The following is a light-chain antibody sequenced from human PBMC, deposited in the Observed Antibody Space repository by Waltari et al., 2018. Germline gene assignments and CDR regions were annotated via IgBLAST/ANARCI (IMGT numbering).Light chain of an antibody. CDR3: AVWDDSLSGWV. Sequence: QSVLTQPPSASGTPGQRGTIFCSGSTSNIGSNYVYWYQHLPGTAPKVLIYRNNQRHSGVPDRFSGSKSDTSASLAISGLRSEDDAHYYCAVWDDSLSGWVFGGGTKVTVL. CDR1: TSNIGSNY. V-gene: IGLV1-47*01. J-gene: IGLJ3*02. CDR2: RNN.